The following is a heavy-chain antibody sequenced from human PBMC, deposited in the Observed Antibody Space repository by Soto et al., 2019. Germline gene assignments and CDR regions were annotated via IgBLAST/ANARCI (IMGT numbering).Heavy chain of an antibody. V-gene: IGHV4-59*12. CDR3: ARTRDQYCSGGSCYYYYYMDV. J-gene: IGHJ6*03. Sequence: SETLSLTCTVSGDSISSYYWSWIRQPPGKGLEWIGYIYYSGSTNYNPSLKSRVTISVDTSKNQFSLKLSSVTAADTAVYYCARTRDQYCSGGSCYYYYYMDVWGKGITVTV. D-gene: IGHD2-15*01. CDR2: IYYSGST. CDR1: GDSISSYY.